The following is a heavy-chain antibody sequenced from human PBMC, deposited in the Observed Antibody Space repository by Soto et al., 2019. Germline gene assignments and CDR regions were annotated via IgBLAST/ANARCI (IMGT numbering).Heavy chain of an antibody. CDR1: GGSFSGYY. V-gene: IGHV4-34*01. CDR3: ARRSGYGSGSIGY. Sequence: PSETLSLTCAVYGGSFSGYYWSWIRQPPGKGLEWIGEINHSGSTNYNPSLKSRVTISVDTSKNQFSLKLSSVTAADTAVYYCARRSGYGSGSIGYWGKGTLVTVSS. CDR2: INHSGST. D-gene: IGHD3-10*01. J-gene: IGHJ4*02.